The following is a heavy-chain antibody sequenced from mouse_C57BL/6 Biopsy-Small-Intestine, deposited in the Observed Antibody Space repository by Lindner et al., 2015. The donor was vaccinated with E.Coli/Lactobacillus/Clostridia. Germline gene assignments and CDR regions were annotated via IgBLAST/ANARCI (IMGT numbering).Heavy chain of an antibody. V-gene: IGHV1-7*01. D-gene: IGHD3-3*01. J-gene: IGHJ4*01. CDR3: SRGGYGWETHSYFDN. CDR2: ISVYNGYT. CDR1: GYSFTGYG. Sequence: SVKVSCKTSGYSFTGYGISWVRQAPGQGLEWMGWISVYNGYTNYAQQFQGRVTLTTDTSSNTVYMELTSLRSDDTAVYYCSRGGYGWETHSYFDNWGQGTLVTVSS.